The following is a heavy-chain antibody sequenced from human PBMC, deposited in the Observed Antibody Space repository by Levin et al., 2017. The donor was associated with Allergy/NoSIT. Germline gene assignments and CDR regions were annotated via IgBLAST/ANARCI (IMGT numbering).Heavy chain of an antibody. Sequence: GGSLRLSCAASGFIFGNYAMHWVRQAPGKGLEWVTLTSYNGGETYYADSVRGRFTISRDNSKNTLYLQMDSLRSEDTALYFCARSWMAGYYSIYYGMDVWGQGTTVTVSS. J-gene: IGHJ6*02. CDR1: GFIFGNYA. D-gene: IGHD3-22*01. V-gene: IGHV3-30-3*01. CDR2: TSYNGGET. CDR3: ARSWMAGYYSIYYGMDV.